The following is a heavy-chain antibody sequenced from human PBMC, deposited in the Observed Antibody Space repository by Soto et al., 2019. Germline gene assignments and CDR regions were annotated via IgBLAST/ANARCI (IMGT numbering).Heavy chain of an antibody. D-gene: IGHD6-13*01. CDR3: VKDESINWYSGHFRH. V-gene: IGHV3-9*01. Sequence: SLRLSCAASGFTFYDYAIHYVRQVPWKGLEWVSGINWNSGSIGYGDSVKGRFAISRDNAKNSLHLQMNSLSAEDTAFYYCVKDESINWYSGHFRHWGQGTLVTVSS. CDR1: GFTFYDYA. J-gene: IGHJ1*01. CDR2: INWNSGSI.